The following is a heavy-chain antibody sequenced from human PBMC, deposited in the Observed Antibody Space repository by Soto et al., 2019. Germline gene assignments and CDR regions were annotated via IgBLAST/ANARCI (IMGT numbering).Heavy chain of an antibody. D-gene: IGHD2-2*02. CDR3: ARDGGCSSTSCYRGDYYYYYGMDV. V-gene: IGHV1-69*06. J-gene: IGHJ6*02. Sequence: SVKVSCKASGGTFSSYSISWVRQAPGQGLEWMGGIIPIFGTANYAQKFQGRVTITADKSTSTAYMELSSLRSEDTAVYYCARDGGCSSTSCYRGDYYYYYGMDVWGQGTTVTVSS. CDR1: GGTFSSYS. CDR2: IIPIFGTA.